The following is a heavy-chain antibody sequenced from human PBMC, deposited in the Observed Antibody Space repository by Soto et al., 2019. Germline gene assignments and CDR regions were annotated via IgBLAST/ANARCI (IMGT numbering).Heavy chain of an antibody. J-gene: IGHJ4*02. D-gene: IGHD5-18*01. V-gene: IGHV4-34*01. Sequence: QVQLQQWGAGLLKPSETLSLTCAVYGGSFSGFYWSWIRQPPGKGLEWIGESNHVGSTNYNPSLTRRATMSLHPSNDQCSRTLASVTAAATAVYSCARFLLAGVTTDWGQGTLVIVSS. CDR2: SNHVGST. CDR3: ARFLLAGVTTD. CDR1: GGSFSGFY.